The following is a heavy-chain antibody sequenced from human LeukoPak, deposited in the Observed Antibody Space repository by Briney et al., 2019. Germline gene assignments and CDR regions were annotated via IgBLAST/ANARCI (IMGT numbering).Heavy chain of an antibody. D-gene: IGHD5-18*01. CDR1: GFTVSSYS. V-gene: IGHV3-48*01. CDR3: ARARGYSYGYSDY. Sequence: PGGSLRLSCAASGFTVSSYSMNWVRQAPGKGLEWVAYISSSSNTIDSADSVKGRFTISRDNAKNSLYLQVNSLRAEDTAVYYCARARGYSYGYSDYWGQGTLVTVSS. CDR2: ISSSSNTI. J-gene: IGHJ4*02.